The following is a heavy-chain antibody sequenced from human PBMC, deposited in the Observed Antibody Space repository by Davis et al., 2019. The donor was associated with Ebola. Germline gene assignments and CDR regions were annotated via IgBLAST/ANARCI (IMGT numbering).Heavy chain of an antibody. J-gene: IGHJ4*02. V-gene: IGHV3-30*03. CDR1: GFTFSDYD. D-gene: IGHD6-13*01. Sequence: GESLKISCAASGFTFSDYDMHWVRQAPGKGLEWVAVISYDGSDKYYADSVKGRFTISRDNSKNTLYLQMNSLRAEDTAVYYCVGSSQRVYFDYWGQGTLVTVSS. CDR3: VGSSQRVYFDY. CDR2: ISYDGSDK.